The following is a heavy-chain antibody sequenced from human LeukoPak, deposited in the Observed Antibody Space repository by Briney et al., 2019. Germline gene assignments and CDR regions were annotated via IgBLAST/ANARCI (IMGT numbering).Heavy chain of an antibody. CDR2: IKQDGSEK. J-gene: IGHJ4*02. D-gene: IGHD6-13*01. V-gene: IGHV3-7*03. Sequence: GGSLRLSCAASGFTFSSYWMSWVRQAPGKGLEWVANIKQDGSEKYYVDSVKGRFTISRDNAKNSLYLQMNSLGYEDTALYYCAKDKAAAGHGGFDYWGQGILVTVSS. CDR1: GFTFSSYW. CDR3: AKDKAAAGHGGFDY.